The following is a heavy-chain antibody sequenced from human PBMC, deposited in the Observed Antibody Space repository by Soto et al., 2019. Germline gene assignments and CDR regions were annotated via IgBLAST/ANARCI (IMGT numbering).Heavy chain of an antibody. Sequence: QITLKESGPTLVKPTQTLTLTCTFSGFSLTSSGVAVGWIRQPPGRALEWLALIYWNDDRYYSPSLKSRLTIPKDTSKNRVVLTMTNMDPLDTATYSCARRYDPYYFDYWGQGTLVTVSS. CDR1: GFSLTSSGVA. D-gene: IGHD3-3*01. V-gene: IGHV2-5*01. CDR3: ARRYDPYYFDY. CDR2: IYWNDDR. J-gene: IGHJ4*02.